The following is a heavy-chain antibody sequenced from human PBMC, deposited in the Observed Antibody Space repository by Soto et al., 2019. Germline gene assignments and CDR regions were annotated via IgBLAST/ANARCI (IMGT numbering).Heavy chain of an antibody. CDR3: AGSYRPYILYAMDV. J-gene: IGHJ6*02. V-gene: IGHV3-53*01. CDR2: IYTGGST. Sequence: EVSLVESGGGLVQPGGSLRLSCAGSGFTVSGRYMNWVRQAPGKGLEWVSVIYTGGSTLYTDSVKGRFTISRDNSKNSLLLQMDTLRVEDTATYFCAGSYRPYILYAMDVWGQGTTVTVPS. D-gene: IGHD3-16*01. CDR1: GFTVSGRY.